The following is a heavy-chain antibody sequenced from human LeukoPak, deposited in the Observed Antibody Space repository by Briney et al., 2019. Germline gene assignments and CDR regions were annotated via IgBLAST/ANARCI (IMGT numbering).Heavy chain of an antibody. V-gene: IGHV3-74*01. Sequence: GGSLRLSCAASGFTFSSYWMHWVRQAPGKGLVWVTRINSDGTSSSYADSVKGRFTISRDNAKNSLYLQMNSLRAEDTAVYYCAREDGTSFDYWGQGTLVTVSS. CDR3: AREDGTSFDY. J-gene: IGHJ4*02. CDR2: INSDGTSS. D-gene: IGHD1/OR15-1a*01. CDR1: GFTFSSYW.